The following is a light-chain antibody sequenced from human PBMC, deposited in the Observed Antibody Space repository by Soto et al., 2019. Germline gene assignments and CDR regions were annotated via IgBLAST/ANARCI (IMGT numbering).Light chain of an antibody. CDR3: SSHTSSSIWV. CDR2: EVS. V-gene: IGLV2-14*03. Sequence: QSALTQPASVSGSPGQSITISCTGTSSDVGDYNFVSWYQQLPGKAPKLMIYEVSHRPSGVSNRFSGYKSGNTASLTISGLLAEDEAHYYCSSHTSSSIWVFGGGTKLTVL. J-gene: IGLJ3*02. CDR1: SSDVGDYNF.